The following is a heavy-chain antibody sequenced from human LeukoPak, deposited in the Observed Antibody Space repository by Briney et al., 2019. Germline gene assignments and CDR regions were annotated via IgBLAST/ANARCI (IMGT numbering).Heavy chain of an antibody. CDR1: GDSITNINYY. CDR2: IYYSGST. CDR3: ARHAGDYDSSGYYSVYYYMDV. D-gene: IGHD3-22*01. J-gene: IGHJ6*03. Sequence: PSETLSLTCSVSGDSITNINYYWGWIRQPPGKGLEWIGSIYYSGSTYYNPSLKSRVTISVDTSKNQFSLKLSSVTAADTAVYYCARHAGDYDSSGYYSVYYYMDVWGKGTTVTISS. V-gene: IGHV4-39*01.